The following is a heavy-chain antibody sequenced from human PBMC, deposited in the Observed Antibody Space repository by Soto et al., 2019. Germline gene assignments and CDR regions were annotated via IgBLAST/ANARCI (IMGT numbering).Heavy chain of an antibody. D-gene: IGHD3-22*01. CDR3: ARNVDSADHRGWFAP. Sequence: EVQLVESGGGLVQPGGSLRLSCAASGFTVSSNYMSWVRQAPGKGLEWVSVIYSGGTTYYADSVKGRFTISRDNSKNTLYLQTNRLRAEDTAVYLCARNVDSADHRGWFAPGGQGTLVTVSS. CDR2: IYSGGTT. J-gene: IGHJ5*02. V-gene: IGHV3-66*01. CDR1: GFTVSSNY.